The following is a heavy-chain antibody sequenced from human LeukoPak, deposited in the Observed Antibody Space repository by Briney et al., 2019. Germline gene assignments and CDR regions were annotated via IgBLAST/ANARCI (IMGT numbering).Heavy chain of an antibody. CDR3: ATTYSSGWTGIFDY. Sequence: PSETLSLTCTVSGGSISSYYWSWIRQPPGKGLEWIGYIYYSGSTNYNPSLKSRVTISVDTSKNQFSLKLSSVTAADTAVYYCATTYSSGWTGIFDYWGQGTLVTVSS. CDR1: GGSISSYY. D-gene: IGHD6-19*01. J-gene: IGHJ4*02. V-gene: IGHV4-59*01. CDR2: IYYSGST.